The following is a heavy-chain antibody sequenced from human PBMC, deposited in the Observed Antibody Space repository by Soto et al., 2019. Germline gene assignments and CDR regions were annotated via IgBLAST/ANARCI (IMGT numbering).Heavy chain of an antibody. CDR1: GFTFSNYA. J-gene: IGHJ4*02. V-gene: IGHV3-23*01. CDR2: ISGGGGST. D-gene: IGHD6-13*01. CDR3: AKDQGSSWYEIDY. Sequence: EVQLLESGGGLVQPGGSLGLSCAASGFTFSNYAVTWVRQAPGRGLEWVSTISGGGGSTYYADSVKGRFTISRDNSKNTLYLQMNSLRAEDTAVYYCAKDQGSSWYEIDYWGQGTLVTVSS.